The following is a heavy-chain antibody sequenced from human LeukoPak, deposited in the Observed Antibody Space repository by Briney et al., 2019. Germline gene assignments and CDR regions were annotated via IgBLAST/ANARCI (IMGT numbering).Heavy chain of an antibody. D-gene: IGHD1-20*01. CDR2: VKDDGSEK. J-gene: IGHJ4*02. CDR3: ASGNWNPPGY. CDR1: GFTFSSHW. Sequence: GGSLRLSCAASGFTFSSHWMDWVRQAPGKGLEWVASVKDDGSEKNYVDSVKGRFTISRDNAKNSLSLQMNSLRAEDTAVYYCASGNWNPPGYWGQGTLVTVSS. V-gene: IGHV3-7*01.